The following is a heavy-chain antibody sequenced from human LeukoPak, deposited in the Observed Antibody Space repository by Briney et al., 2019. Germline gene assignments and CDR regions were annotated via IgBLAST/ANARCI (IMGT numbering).Heavy chain of an antibody. J-gene: IGHJ4*02. V-gene: IGHV3-74*01. Sequence: GGSLRLSCAASGFTFRSYSMNWVRQAPGKGLVWVSRIKYDASSTSYADSVKGRFTISRDNAKNTLYLQMNSLRAEDTAVYYCARGATYAYYQDYWGQGTLVTVSS. D-gene: IGHD1-26*01. CDR3: ARGATYAYYQDY. CDR1: GFTFRSYS. CDR2: IKYDASST.